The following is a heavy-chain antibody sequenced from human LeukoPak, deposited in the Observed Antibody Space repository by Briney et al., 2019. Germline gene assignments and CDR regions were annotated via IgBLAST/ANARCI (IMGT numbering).Heavy chain of an antibody. CDR1: GFTFSSYS. V-gene: IGHV3-21*01. Sequence: GGSLRLSCAASGFTFSSYSMNWVRQAPGKGLEWVSSISSSSSYIYYADSVKGRFTISRDNSKNTLFLQVISLRAEDTAVYYCARGPYYSDYSAFSAPRDYWGQGTLVTVSS. CDR2: ISSSSSYI. D-gene: IGHD3-22*01. J-gene: IGHJ4*02. CDR3: ARGPYYSDYSAFSAPRDY.